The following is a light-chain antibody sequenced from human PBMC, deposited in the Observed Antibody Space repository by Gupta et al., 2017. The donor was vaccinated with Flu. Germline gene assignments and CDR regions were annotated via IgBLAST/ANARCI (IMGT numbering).Light chain of an antibody. CDR3: QRDEGSPHI. CDR2: WAS. Sequence: DIVMAQSPDSLAVSLGERAAISCKSSQSSYFSSDKKSYVAWYQVKPGQSPKLLIYWASTRESGVPDRFSGSASGTDFTLTISILHTEDVAIYYCQRDEGSPHIFGQGTKVEIK. V-gene: IGKV4-1*01. CDR1: QSSYFSSDKKSY. J-gene: IGKJ2*01.